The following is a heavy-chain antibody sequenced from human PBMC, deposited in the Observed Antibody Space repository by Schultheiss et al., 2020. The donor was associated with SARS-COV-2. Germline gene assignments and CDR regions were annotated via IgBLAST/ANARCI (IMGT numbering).Heavy chain of an antibody. D-gene: IGHD1-1*01. V-gene: IGHV5-51*01. CDR3: ALWNDVIARNYGMDV. CDR1: GYSFTNYW. J-gene: IGHJ6*02. CDR2: IYPGDSDT. Sequence: GGSLRLSCTGSGYSFTNYWIGWVRQMPGKGLEWMGIIYPGDSDTRYSPSFQGQVTISADKSINTAYLQWSSLKASDTAMYYCALWNDVIARNYGMDVWGQGTTVTVSS.